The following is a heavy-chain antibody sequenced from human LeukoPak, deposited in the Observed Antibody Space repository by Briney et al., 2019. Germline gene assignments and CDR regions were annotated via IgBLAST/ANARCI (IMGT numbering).Heavy chain of an antibody. V-gene: IGHV4-59*01. CDR2: IYYSGGT. J-gene: IGHJ4*02. CDR1: GGSISSYY. CDR3: ARGATMDFDY. Sequence: SETLSLTCTVSGGSISSYYWSWIRQPPGKGLEWIGYIYYSGGTNYNPSLKSRVTISVDTSKNQFSLKLSSVTAADTAVYYCARGATMDFDYWGQGALVTVSS. D-gene: IGHD5-12*01.